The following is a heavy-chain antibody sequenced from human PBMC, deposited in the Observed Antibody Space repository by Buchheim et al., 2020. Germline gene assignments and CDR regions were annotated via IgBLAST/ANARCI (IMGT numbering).Heavy chain of an antibody. CDR1: GGSISSFY. V-gene: IGHV4-59*01. J-gene: IGHJ4*02. Sequence: QVQLQESGPRLVKPSETLSLTCTVSGGSISSFYWSWIRQPPGKGLEWIGYIYYSGSTSYNPSLKSRVTISVDPSKNQFSLKLTSVTAADTAVYYCARGPCSSTGCYWGFDYWGQGTL. CDR3: ARGPCSSTGCYWGFDY. D-gene: IGHD2-2*01. CDR2: IYYSGST.